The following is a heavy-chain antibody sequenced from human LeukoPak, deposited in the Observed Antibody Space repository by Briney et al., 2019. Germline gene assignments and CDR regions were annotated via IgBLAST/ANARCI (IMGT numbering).Heavy chain of an antibody. CDR3: ARRPYGYSASSDY. V-gene: IGHV4-39*01. CDR1: GGSISSSSHY. D-gene: IGHD6-13*01. CDR2: IYYSGSA. J-gene: IGHJ4*02. Sequence: PSETLSLTCTVSGGSISSSSHYWGWIRQPPGKGLEWIGSIYYSGSAYYNPSLKSRVTISVDTSKNQFSLKLSSVTAADTAVYYCARRPYGYSASSDYWGQGTLVTVSS.